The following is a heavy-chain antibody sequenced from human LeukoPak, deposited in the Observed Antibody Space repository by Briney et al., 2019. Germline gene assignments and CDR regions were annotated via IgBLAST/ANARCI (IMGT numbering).Heavy chain of an antibody. D-gene: IGHD2-15*01. V-gene: IGHV3-30-3*01. Sequence: GRSLRLSCAASGFIFSGHVMHWVRQAPGKGLEWVSLISYDGSNKDYADSVKGRFTISRDNSKNTLYLQMNSLRAEDTALYDCARVKRDCSGGTCYSYDYWGQGTLVTVSS. J-gene: IGHJ4*02. CDR1: GFIFSGHV. CDR2: ISYDGSNK. CDR3: ARVKRDCSGGTCYSYDY.